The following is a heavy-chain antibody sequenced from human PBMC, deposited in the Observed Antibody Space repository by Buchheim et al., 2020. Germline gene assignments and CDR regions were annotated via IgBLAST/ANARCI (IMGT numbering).Heavy chain of an antibody. Sequence: QEQLVESGGGVVQPGRSLRLSCAASGFTFSTYGMHWVRQAPGKGLEWVAVISYDGSNKYYADSVKGRFTISRDNSKTTLYLQINSLRPEDTAVYYCAKSDCSGGSCYRGNYYYYAMDVWGQGTT. J-gene: IGHJ6*02. V-gene: IGHV3-30*18. CDR2: ISYDGSNK. CDR3: AKSDCSGGSCYRGNYYYYAMDV. CDR1: GFTFSTYG. D-gene: IGHD2-15*01.